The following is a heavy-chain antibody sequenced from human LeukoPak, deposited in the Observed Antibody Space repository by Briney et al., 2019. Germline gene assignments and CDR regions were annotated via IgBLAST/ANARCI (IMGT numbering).Heavy chain of an antibody. D-gene: IGHD1-26*01. CDR3: AREQSYRAFDI. CDR2: IYYSGST. CDR1: AGSISSSSYY. J-gene: IGHJ3*02. V-gene: IGHV4-39*07. Sequence: PSETLSLTCTVSAGSISSSSYYWGWIRQPPGKGLEWIGSIYYSGSTYYNPSLKSRVTISVDTSKNQCSLKLSSVTAADTAVYYCAREQSYRAFDIWGQGTMVSVSS.